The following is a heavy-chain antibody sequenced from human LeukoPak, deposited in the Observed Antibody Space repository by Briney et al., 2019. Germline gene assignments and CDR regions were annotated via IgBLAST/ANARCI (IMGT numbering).Heavy chain of an antibody. J-gene: IGHJ4*02. V-gene: IGHV4-59*05. D-gene: IGHD6-13*01. CDR2: IYYSGST. CDR1: GGSISTYY. Sequence: SETLSLTCTVSGGSISTYYWSWIRQPPGKGLEWIGSIYYSGSTYYNPSLKSRVTISVDTSKNQFSLKLSSVTAADTAVYYCARGYSRPYYFDYRGQGTLVTVSS. CDR3: ARGYSRPYYFDY.